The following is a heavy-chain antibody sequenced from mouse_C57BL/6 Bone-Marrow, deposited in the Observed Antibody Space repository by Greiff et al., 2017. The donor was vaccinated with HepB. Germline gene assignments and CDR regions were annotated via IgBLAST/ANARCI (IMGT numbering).Heavy chain of an antibody. CDR3: ARYYYGRKGYYFDY. D-gene: IGHD1-1*01. CDR2: ISSGSSTI. V-gene: IGHV5-17*01. J-gene: IGHJ2*01. Sequence: VMLVESGGGLVKPGGSLKLSCAASGFTFSDYGMHWVRQAPEKGLEWVAYISSGSSTIYYADTVKGRSTISRDNAKNTLFLQMTSLRTEDTAMYYCARYYYGRKGYYFDYWGQGTTRTVSS. CDR1: GFTFSDYG.